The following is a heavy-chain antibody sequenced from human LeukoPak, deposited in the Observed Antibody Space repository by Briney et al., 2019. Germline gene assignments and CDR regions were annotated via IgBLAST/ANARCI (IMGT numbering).Heavy chain of an antibody. CDR2: IYYSEST. J-gene: IGHJ4*02. V-gene: IGHV4-39*07. CDR1: GGSISSSSYY. D-gene: IGHD6-19*01. Sequence: SETLSLTCTVSGGSISSSSYYWGWIRQPPGKGLEWIGSIYYSESTYYNPSLKSRVTISVDTSKNQFSLKLSSVTAADTAVYYCARDRYGPSLPVAGKSFDYWGQGTLVTVSS. CDR3: ARDRYGPSLPVAGKSFDY.